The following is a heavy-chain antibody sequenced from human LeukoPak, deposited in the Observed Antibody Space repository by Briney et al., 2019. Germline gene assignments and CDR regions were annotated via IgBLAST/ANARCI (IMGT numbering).Heavy chain of an antibody. D-gene: IGHD1-26*01. J-gene: IGHJ3*02. CDR3: ASSSGGTDAFDI. CDR2: ISAYNGNT. Sequence: ASVKVSCKASGYTFTSYGISWVRQAPGQGLEWMGWISAYNGNTNYAQKLQGRVTMTTDTSTSTAYMELRSLRSDDTAVYYSASSSGGTDAFDIWGQGTTVTVSS. V-gene: IGHV1-18*01. CDR1: GYTFTSYG.